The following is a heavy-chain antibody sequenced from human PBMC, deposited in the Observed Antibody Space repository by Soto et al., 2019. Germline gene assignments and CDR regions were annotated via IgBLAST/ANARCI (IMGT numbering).Heavy chain of an antibody. CDR1: GYTFTSYE. V-gene: IGHV1-8*01. CDR2: MNPNSGNT. Sequence: QVQLVQSGAEVKKPGASVKVSCKASGYTFTSYEINWVRQATGQGLEWMGWMNPNSGNTGYAQKFQGRVTMTRDTPKNTGYMELSSLTSGDPGVYYWARGENGGGGGGGAYWGQGTLVTVSS. J-gene: IGHJ4*02. D-gene: IGHD2-8*01. CDR3: ARGENGGGGGGGAY.